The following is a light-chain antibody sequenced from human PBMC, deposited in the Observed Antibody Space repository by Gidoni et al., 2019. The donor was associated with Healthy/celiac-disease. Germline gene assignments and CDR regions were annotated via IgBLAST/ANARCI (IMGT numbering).Light chain of an antibody. V-gene: IGKV1-5*03. J-gene: IGKJ2*01. Sequence: DIQMTLSHSTLSASVGDRVTITCRASQSISSCLAWYQQKPGKAPKLLIYQASSLASGVPSRFSGSGTGTEFTLTISSLQPDDFATYYCQQYNSYPYTFXQXTKLEIK. CDR3: QQYNSYPYT. CDR1: QSISSC. CDR2: QAS.